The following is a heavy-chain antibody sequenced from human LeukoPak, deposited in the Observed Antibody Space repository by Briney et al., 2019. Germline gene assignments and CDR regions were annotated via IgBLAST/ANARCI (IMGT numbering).Heavy chain of an antibody. CDR3: VKDSNWNSIFEY. CDR2: IRYDGSIK. D-gene: IGHD1-7*01. V-gene: IGHV3-30*02. CDR1: GFTFSHYA. J-gene: IGHJ4*02. Sequence: GGSVRLSCAASGFTFSHYAMHWVRQAPGKGLEWVAFIRYDGSIKHYIDSVKGRFTISRDNSKNTLFLQMNSLRGDDTALYYCVKDSNWNSIFEYWGQGTLVTVSS.